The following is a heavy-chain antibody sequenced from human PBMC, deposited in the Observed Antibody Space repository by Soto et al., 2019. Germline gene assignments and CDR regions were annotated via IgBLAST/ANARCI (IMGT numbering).Heavy chain of an antibody. CDR3: AGDWAPVSWFDP. J-gene: IGHJ5*02. CDR1: GGTFSSYT. Sequence: QVQLVQSGAEVKKPGSSVKVSCKASGGTFSSYTISWVRQAPGQGLEWMGRIIPILGIANYAQKFQGRVTITADKSTSTAYMELSSLRSEDTAVYYWAGDWAPVSWFDPWGQGTLVTVSS. D-gene: IGHD1-20*01. CDR2: IIPILGIA. V-gene: IGHV1-69*08.